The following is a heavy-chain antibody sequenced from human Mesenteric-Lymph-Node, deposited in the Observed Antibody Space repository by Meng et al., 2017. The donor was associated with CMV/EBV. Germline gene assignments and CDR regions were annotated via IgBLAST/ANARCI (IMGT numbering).Heavy chain of an antibody. CDR2: INHSGST. Sequence: QVRLKQWGAGLFMPSETLSLTCAVYGGSFSCYYWSWIRQPPGKGLEWIGEINHSGSTNYNPSLKSRVTISVDTSKNQFSLKLSSVTAADTAVYYCARHQRWLKSEGGFNYWGQGTLVTVSS. J-gene: IGHJ4*02. D-gene: IGHD4-23*01. CDR1: GGSFSCYY. CDR3: ARHQRWLKSEGGFNY. V-gene: IGHV4-34*01.